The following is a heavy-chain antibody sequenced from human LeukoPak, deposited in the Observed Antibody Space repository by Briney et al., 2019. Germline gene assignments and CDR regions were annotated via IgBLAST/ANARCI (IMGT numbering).Heavy chain of an antibody. CDR3: ARSLMTNPGIAAAGPFDY. CDR1: GFTFSAYC. J-gene: IGHJ4*02. V-gene: IGHV3-66*01. Sequence: GGSLRLSCTASGFTFSAYCMNWVRQAPGKGLEWVSVIYSGGSTYYADSVKGRFTISRDNSKNTLYLQMNSLRAEDTAVYYCARSLMTNPGIAAAGPFDYWGQGTLVTVSS. D-gene: IGHD6-13*01. CDR2: IYSGGST.